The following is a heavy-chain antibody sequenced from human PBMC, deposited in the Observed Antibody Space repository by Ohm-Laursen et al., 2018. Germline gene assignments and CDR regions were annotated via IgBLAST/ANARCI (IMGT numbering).Heavy chain of an antibody. CDR3: ARVDLTYYYDSSGYYYPYY. V-gene: IGHV3-74*01. D-gene: IGHD3-22*01. Sequence: GSLRLSCAASGFTFSSYWMHWVRQAPGEGLVWVSRINSDGSSTRYADSVKGRFTISRDNAKNTLYLQMNSLRAEDTAVYYCARVDLTYYYDSSGYYYPYYWGQGTLVTVSS. CDR2: INSDGSST. CDR1: GFTFSSYW. J-gene: IGHJ4*02.